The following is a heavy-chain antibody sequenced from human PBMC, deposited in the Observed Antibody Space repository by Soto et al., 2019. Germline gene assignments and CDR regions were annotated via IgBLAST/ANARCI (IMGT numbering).Heavy chain of an antibody. D-gene: IGHD3-10*01. CDR2: IYFSGST. CDR1: GGSISDFY. V-gene: IGHV4-59*01. Sequence: QVQLQESGPGLVKPSETLSLTCTVSGGSISDFYWSWIRQPPGKGLEWIGYIYFSGSTYYSPSLKRRVTISVDTSKNQFSLKLSSVTAADTAVYYCARGIRVLGNAFDYWGQGTLVTVSS. CDR3: ARGIRVLGNAFDY. J-gene: IGHJ4*02.